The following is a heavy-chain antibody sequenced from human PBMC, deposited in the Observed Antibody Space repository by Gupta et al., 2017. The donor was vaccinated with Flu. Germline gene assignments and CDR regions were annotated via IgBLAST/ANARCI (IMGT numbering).Heavy chain of an antibody. J-gene: IGHJ4*02. D-gene: IGHD1-7*01. CDR2: VHSSGNT. CDR3: ARRGTYYFDV. CDR1: GGSVNVFSYF. Sequence: QLRESGPRLLKPSQTLSLTCSVSGGSVNVFSYFWSWIRQHPEKGLEWSGYVHSSGNTYYNPSLRSRLMMSIDTSKNEVSLEVTSVTAADTAMYYWARRGTYYFDVWGQGALVTVSS. V-gene: IGHV4-31*03.